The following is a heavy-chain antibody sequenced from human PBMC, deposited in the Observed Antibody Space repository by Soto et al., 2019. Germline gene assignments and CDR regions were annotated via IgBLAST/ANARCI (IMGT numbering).Heavy chain of an antibody. D-gene: IGHD3-9*01. CDR1: GYSFTSYW. Sequence: GESLKISCKGSGYSFTSYWIGWVRQMPGKGLEWMGIIYPGDSDTRYSPSFQGQVTISADKSISTAYLQWSSLKASDTAMYYCARPTNYDILTGYPNYYFDYWGQGTLVTVSS. CDR3: ARPTNYDILTGYPNYYFDY. CDR2: IYPGDSDT. V-gene: IGHV5-51*01. J-gene: IGHJ4*02.